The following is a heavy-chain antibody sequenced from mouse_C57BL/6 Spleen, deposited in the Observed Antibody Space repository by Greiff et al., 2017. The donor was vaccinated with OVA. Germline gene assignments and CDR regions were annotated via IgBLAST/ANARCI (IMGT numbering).Heavy chain of an antibody. D-gene: IGHD3-3*01. J-gene: IGHJ2*01. CDR1: GYTFTSYG. CDR3: ARGPLGPLLDLYYFDY. V-gene: IGHV1-81*01. CDR2: IYPRSGNT. Sequence: VKLVESGAELARPGASVKLSCKASGYTFTSYGISWVKQSTGQGLEWIGEIYPRSGNTYYNEKFKGKATLTADKSSSTAYMELRSLTSEDSAVYFCARGPLGPLLDLYYFDYWGQGTTLTVSS.